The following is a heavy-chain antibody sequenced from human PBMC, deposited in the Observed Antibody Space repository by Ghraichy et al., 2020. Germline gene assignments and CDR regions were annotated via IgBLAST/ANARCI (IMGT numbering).Heavy chain of an antibody. CDR2: IYHSGST. CDR3: ARDQGVRGLHDAFDI. J-gene: IGHJ3*02. D-gene: IGHD3-10*01. V-gene: IGHV4-30-2*01. CDR1: GGSISSGGYS. Sequence: SETLSLTCAVSGGSISSGGYSWSWIRQPPGKGLEWIGYIYHSGSTYYNPSLKSRVTISVDRSKNQFSLKLSSVTAADTAVYYCARDQGVRGLHDAFDIWGQGTIVTVSS.